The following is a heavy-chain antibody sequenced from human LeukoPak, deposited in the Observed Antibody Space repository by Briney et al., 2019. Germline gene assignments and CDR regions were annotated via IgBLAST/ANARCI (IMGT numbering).Heavy chain of an antibody. CDR2: ISSSGSYI. CDR3: ARARGGWYSEY. J-gene: IGHJ4*02. D-gene: IGHD6-19*01. V-gene: IGHV3-21*01. CDR1: GFTFSSYS. Sequence: PGGSLRLSCAASGFTFSSYSMNWVRQAPGKGLEWVSSISSSGSYIYYEDAVKGRFTISRDNAKNSLYLQMNSLRAEDTAVYYCARARGGWYSEYWGQGTLVTVSS.